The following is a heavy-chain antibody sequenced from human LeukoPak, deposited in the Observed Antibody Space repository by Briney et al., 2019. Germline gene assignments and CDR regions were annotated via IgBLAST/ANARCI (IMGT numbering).Heavy chain of an antibody. Sequence: GGSLRLSCAASGFTFDDYAMHWVRQAPGKGLEWVSGISWNSGSIGYADSVKGRFTISRDNAKNSLYLQMHSLRAEDTALYYCAKGGAVAGTLVRAFDIWGQGTMVTVSS. J-gene: IGHJ3*02. CDR3: AKGGAVAGTLVRAFDI. D-gene: IGHD6-19*01. V-gene: IGHV3-9*01. CDR1: GFTFDDYA. CDR2: ISWNSGSI.